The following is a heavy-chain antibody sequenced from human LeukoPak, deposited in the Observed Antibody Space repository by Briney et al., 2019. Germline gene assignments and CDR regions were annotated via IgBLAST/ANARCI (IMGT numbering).Heavy chain of an antibody. CDR2: TKQDGSEK. J-gene: IGHJ4*02. Sequence: GGSLRLSCAASGFTFNSYWMSWVRQAPGKGLEWLANTKQDGSEKYYVDSVKGRLTISRDNAKNSLYLQMNSLRAEDTAVYYCARDSGRQRGYWGQGTLVTVSS. D-gene: IGHD1-26*01. CDR1: GFTFNSYW. V-gene: IGHV3-7*01. CDR3: ARDSGRQRGY.